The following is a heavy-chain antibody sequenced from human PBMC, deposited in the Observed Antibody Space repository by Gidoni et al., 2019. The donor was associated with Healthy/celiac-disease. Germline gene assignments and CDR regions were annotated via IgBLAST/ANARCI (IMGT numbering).Heavy chain of an antibody. CDR1: GFTFSRYS. CDR2: ISSSGSTR. V-gene: IGHV3-48*01. J-gene: IGHJ3*02. CDR3: AREAAAAPPGAVDI. Sequence: AASGFTFSRYSMNWVRQDPGKGLERVSYISSSGSTRYYADSVKGRLTISRDNDKKSLYLQMNSMRAEDTAVYYCAREAAAAPPGAVDIWGQGTMVTVSS. D-gene: IGHD6-13*01.